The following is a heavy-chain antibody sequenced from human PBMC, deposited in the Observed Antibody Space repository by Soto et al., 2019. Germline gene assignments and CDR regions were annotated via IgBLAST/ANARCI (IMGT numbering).Heavy chain of an antibody. CDR1: GFTFSSYD. Sequence: EVQLVESGGGLVQPGGSLRLSCAASGFTFSSYDMHWVRQATGKGLEWVSAIGTAGDTYYPGSVKGRFTISRENAKNSLYLQMNSLRAGDTAVYYCARGGVVAAMGAFDYWGQGNLVTVSS. D-gene: IGHD2-15*01. CDR3: ARGGVVAAMGAFDY. V-gene: IGHV3-13*01. CDR2: IGTAGDT. J-gene: IGHJ4*02.